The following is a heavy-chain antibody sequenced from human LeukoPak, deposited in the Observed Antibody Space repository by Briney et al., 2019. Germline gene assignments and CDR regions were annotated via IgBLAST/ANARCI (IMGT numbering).Heavy chain of an antibody. V-gene: IGHV3-7*03. CDR2: IKEDGSET. J-gene: IGHJ4*02. CDR3: GRRWLRHIDY. Sequence: GGSLRLSCAASGLTFSTSWMNWIRQAPGKGLEWVASIKEDGSETYYADSVKGRFTVSRDNAKNSLFLQMNSLKTEDTAVYYCGRRWLRHIDYWGQGTLVTVSS. D-gene: IGHD5-12*01. CDR1: GLTFSTSW.